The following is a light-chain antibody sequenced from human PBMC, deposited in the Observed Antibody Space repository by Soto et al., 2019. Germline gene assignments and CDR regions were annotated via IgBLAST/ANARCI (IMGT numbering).Light chain of an antibody. V-gene: IGLV2-14*01. CDR1: SSDVGGYNY. CDR3: SSYTTSDTYV. Sequence: QSALTQPASVSGSPGQSITISCTGTSSDVGGYNYVSWYQQHPGKAPKLIIYDVSDRPSGVSSRFSGSKSGNAASLTISGLQGEDEAAYYCSSYTTSDTYVFGSGTKLTVL. J-gene: IGLJ1*01. CDR2: DVS.